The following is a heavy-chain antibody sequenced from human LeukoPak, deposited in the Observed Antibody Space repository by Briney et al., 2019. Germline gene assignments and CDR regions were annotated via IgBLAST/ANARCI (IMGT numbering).Heavy chain of an antibody. V-gene: IGHV4-39*01. D-gene: IGHD3-10*01. CDR1: GGSVSSSSYH. Sequence: NPSETLSLTCTVSGGSVSSSSYHWGWIRQPPGKGLEWIGSVFYSGSTYYNPSLKSRVTMSVDTSKNQFSLKLSSVTAADTAVYYCARHHTMVRGADYWGQGTLVTVSS. J-gene: IGHJ4*02. CDR3: ARHHTMVRGADY. CDR2: VFYSGST.